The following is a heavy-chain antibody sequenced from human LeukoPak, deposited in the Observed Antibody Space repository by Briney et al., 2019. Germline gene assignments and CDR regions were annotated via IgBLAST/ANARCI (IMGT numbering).Heavy chain of an antibody. J-gene: IGHJ5*02. CDR1: GFTFDDYA. D-gene: IGHD6-13*01. CDR3: AKDHSSSFYNWFDP. V-gene: IGHV3-9*01. Sequence: GRSLRLSCAASGFTFDDYAMHWVRQAPGKGLEWVSGISWNSGSIGYADSVKGRFTISRDNAKNSLYLQMNSLRAEGTALYYCAKDHSSSFYNWFDPWGQGTLVTVSS. CDR2: ISWNSGSI.